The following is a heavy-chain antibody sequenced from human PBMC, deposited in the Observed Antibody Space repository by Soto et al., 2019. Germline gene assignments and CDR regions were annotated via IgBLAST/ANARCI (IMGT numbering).Heavy chain of an antibody. Sequence: SSVKVSCKVSGYTLTELSMHWVRQAPGKGLEWMGGFDPEDGETIYAQKFQGRVTMTEDTSTDTAYMELSSLRSEDTAVYYCASAIFGVVSPGPFDYWGQGTLVTVSS. CDR3: ASAIFGVVSPGPFDY. CDR1: GYTLTELS. CDR2: FDPEDGET. J-gene: IGHJ4*02. D-gene: IGHD3-3*01. V-gene: IGHV1-24*01.